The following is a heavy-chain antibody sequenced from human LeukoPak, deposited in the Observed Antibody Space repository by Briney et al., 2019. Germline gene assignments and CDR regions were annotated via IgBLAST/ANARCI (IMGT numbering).Heavy chain of an antibody. CDR3: ARGIAAARGYGMDV. CDR1: GFTFSSYA. CDR2: ISYDGSNK. J-gene: IGHJ6*02. D-gene: IGHD6-13*01. Sequence: PRGSLRLSCAASGFTFSSYAMHWVRQAPGKGLEWVAVISYDGSNKYYAGSVKGRFTISRDNSKNTLYLQMNSLRAEDTAVYYCARGIAAARGYGMDVWGQGTTVTVSS. V-gene: IGHV3-30-3*01.